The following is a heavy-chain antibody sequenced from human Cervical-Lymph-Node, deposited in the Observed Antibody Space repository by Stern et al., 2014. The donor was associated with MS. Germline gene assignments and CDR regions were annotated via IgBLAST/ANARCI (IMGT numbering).Heavy chain of an antibody. Sequence: QVQLQESGPGLVKPSQTLSLTCSISGGSISSGGSYWSWIRQHPGKGLEWIGYIHYSGSPYYNPSLKSRVSISVDTSKNQFSLKLNSVTAADTAVYYCARDRRTGANYYGMDVWGQGTTVTVSS. D-gene: IGHD1-1*01. CDR3: ARDRRTGANYYGMDV. CDR1: GGSISSGGSY. CDR2: IHYSGSP. J-gene: IGHJ6*02. V-gene: IGHV4-31*02.